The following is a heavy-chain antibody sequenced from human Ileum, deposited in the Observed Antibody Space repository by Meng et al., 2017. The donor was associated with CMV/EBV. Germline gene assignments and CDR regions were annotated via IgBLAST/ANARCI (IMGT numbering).Heavy chain of an antibody. V-gene: IGHV3-30*03. CDR1: GVVFRGNA. J-gene: IGHJ6*02. CDR2: ISYDGSDK. D-gene: IGHD3-22*01. Sequence: GESLKISCAVSGVVFRGNAMHWVRQAPGKGLEWVAVISYDGSDKKYAESVKGRFAISRDNAKNSLFLQMNSLRAEDTAVYYCARNDYDSSGYYHYYYYYGMDVWGQGTTVTVSS. CDR3: ARNDYDSSGYYHYYYYYGMDV.